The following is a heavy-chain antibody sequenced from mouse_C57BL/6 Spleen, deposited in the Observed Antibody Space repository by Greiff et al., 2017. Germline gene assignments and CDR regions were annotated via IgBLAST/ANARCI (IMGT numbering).Heavy chain of an antibody. CDR2: ISSGSSTI. CDR3: ARHYFDY. J-gene: IGHJ2*01. V-gene: IGHV5-17*01. Sequence: EVKLVESGGGLEKPGGSLKLSCAASGFTFSDYGMHWVRQAPEKGLEWVAYISSGSSTIYYADTVKGRFTISRDNAKNTLFLQMTSLRSEDTAMYYCARHYFDYWGQGTTLTVSS. CDR1: GFTFSDYG.